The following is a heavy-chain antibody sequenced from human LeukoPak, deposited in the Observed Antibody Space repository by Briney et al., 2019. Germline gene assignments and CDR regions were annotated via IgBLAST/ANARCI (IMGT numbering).Heavy chain of an antibody. V-gene: IGHV3-48*04. CDR2: ITADSGTT. CDR1: GFTFSTKS. D-gene: IGHD1-1*01. J-gene: IGHJ2*01. CDR3: ARPRTAWSSHWYFEI. Sequence: GGSLRLSCAVSGFTFSTKSMNWVRQAPGKGLEWVSYITADSGTTYYADSVKGRFTISRDNAKNSLFLRMSSLRVEDTAVYYCARPRTAWSSHWYFEIWGRGTLVTVSS.